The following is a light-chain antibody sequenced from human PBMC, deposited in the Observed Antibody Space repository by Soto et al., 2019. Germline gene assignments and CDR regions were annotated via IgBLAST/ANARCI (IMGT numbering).Light chain of an antibody. CDR1: QSISTS. CDR2: LAS. CDR3: QQYGSYSRT. V-gene: IGKV1-5*03. J-gene: IGKJ1*01. Sequence: DIQMTQSPSTLSAFVGDRVTITCRASQSISTSLAWYQQKPGKAPKLLIYLASSLESGVPERFSGSGSATDFTLSISSLQPDDFATYYCQQYGSYSRTFGQGTKVEIK.